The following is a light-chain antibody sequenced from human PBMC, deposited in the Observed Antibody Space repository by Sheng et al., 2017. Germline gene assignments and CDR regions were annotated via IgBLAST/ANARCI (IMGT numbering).Light chain of an antibody. CDR2: GAS. Sequence: EIVLTQSPATLSLSPGERATLSCRASQSVSSYLAWYQQKPGQAPRLLIYGASNRAIDIPDRFSGSGSGTDFTLTISRLEPEDSAVYFCQQFHSSPPMYTFGQGTKLEI. V-gene: IGKV3-20*01. CDR3: QQFHSSPPMYT. J-gene: IGKJ2*01. CDR1: QSVSSY.